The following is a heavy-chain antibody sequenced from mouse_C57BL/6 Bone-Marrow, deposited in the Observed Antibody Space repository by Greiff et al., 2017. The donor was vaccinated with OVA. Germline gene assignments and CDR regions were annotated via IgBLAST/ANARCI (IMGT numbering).Heavy chain of an antibody. V-gene: IGHV1-54*01. Sequence: QVQLQQSGAELVRPGTSVKVSCKASGYAFTNYLIEWVKQRPGQGLEWIGVINPGSGGSNYNEKFKGKATLTADKSSSTASMQLSSLTSEDSAVYFCARGYSNYVVFDVWGTGTTVTVSS. D-gene: IGHD2-5*01. CDR2: INPGSGGS. J-gene: IGHJ1*03. CDR1: GYAFTNYL. CDR3: ARGYSNYVVFDV.